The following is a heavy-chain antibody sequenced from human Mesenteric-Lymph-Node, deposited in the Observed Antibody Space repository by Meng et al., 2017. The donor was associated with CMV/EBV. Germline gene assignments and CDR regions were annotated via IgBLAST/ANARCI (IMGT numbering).Heavy chain of an antibody. V-gene: IGHV3-21*01. Sequence: GGSLRLSCVASGFTFSSYSMNWVRQAPGKGLEWVSSISSSSSYIYYADSVKGRFTISRDNAKNSLYLQMNSLRAEDTAVYYCARDMSSRGAQKGYCSSTSCSGYYGMDVWGQGTTVTVSS. CDR2: ISSSSSYI. CDR1: GFTFSSYS. CDR3: ARDMSSRGAQKGYCSSTSCSGYYGMDV. J-gene: IGHJ6*02. D-gene: IGHD2-2*01.